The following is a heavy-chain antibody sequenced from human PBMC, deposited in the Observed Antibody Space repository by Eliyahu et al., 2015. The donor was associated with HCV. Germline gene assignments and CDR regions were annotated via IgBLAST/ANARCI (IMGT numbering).Heavy chain of an antibody. D-gene: IGHD3-10*01. Sequence: QVQLVESGGGVVQPGRSLRLSCAASGFTFNSYDMHWVRQAPGEGLEWVAVISYDEKNKYYGDSVKGRFTISRDNSKNTLYLQMNSLRPEDTAVYYCVRGYIVRGFVMTGEDYWGQGTLVTVSS. CDR3: VRGYIVRGFVMTGEDY. CDR2: ISYDEKNK. CDR1: GFTFNSYD. V-gene: IGHV3-30*03. J-gene: IGHJ4*02.